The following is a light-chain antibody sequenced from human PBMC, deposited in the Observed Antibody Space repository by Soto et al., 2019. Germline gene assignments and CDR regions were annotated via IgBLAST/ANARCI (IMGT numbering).Light chain of an antibody. V-gene: IGLV2-14*01. Sequence: QSALTQPASVSGSPGQSITISCTGTRSDVGGYSYVSWYQQHPGKAPKVIIYEVNKRPSGVSDRFSGSKSGDTASLTISGLQPEDEADYSCSSFTDTNTPFVFGSGTKVTGL. CDR1: RSDVGGYSY. CDR3: SSFTDTNTPFV. J-gene: IGLJ1*01. CDR2: EVN.